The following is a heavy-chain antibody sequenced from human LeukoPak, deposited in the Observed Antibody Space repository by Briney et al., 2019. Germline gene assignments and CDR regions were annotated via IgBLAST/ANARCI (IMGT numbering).Heavy chain of an antibody. V-gene: IGHV4-30-2*01. Sequence: SETLSLTCTVSGGSISSGGYSWSWIRQPPGKGLEWIGYIYHSGSTYYNPSLKSRVTISVDRSKNQFSLKLSSVTAADTAVYYCARADSSGWFDPWGQGTLVTVSS. D-gene: IGHD3-22*01. CDR2: IYHSGST. CDR1: GGSISSGGYS. J-gene: IGHJ5*02. CDR3: ARADSSGWFDP.